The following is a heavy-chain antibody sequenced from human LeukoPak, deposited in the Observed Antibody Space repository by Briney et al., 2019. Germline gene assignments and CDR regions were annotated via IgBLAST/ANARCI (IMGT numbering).Heavy chain of an antibody. J-gene: IGHJ4*02. V-gene: IGHV3-21*01. CDR3: AREPTPVIL. D-gene: IGHD2-21*01. CDR2: ISSTSAYI. Sequence: GGSLRLSCAASGFTFSIYSMNWVRQTPGKGLEWVSSISSTSAYIYYADSVKGRFTISRDNAKNSLYLQMNSLRAEDTAVYYCAREPTPVILWGQGTLITVSS. CDR1: GFTFSIYS.